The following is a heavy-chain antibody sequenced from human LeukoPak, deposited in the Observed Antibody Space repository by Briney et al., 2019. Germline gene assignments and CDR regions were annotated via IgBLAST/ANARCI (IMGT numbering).Heavy chain of an antibody. CDR2: INPNSGGT. J-gene: IGHJ4*02. CDR1: GYTFTGYY. Sequence: ASVKVSCKASGYTFTGYYMHWVRQAPGQGLEWMGRINPNSGGTNYAQKFQGRVTMTRDTSISTAYMELSRLRSDDTAMYYCARSLSPHPNNYYDSSGYEGDYWGQGTLVTVSS. CDR3: ARSLSPHPNNYYDSSGYEGDY. D-gene: IGHD3-22*01. V-gene: IGHV1-2*06.